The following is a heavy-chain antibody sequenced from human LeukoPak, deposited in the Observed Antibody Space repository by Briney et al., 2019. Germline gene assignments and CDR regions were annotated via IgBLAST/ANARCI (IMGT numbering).Heavy chain of an antibody. CDR2: ISYDGSNK. J-gene: IGHJ6*02. CDR3: ARSRGLGGRYYDSSGYYFSSDYYYGMDV. V-gene: IGHV3-30*03. CDR1: GFTFSSYG. D-gene: IGHD3-22*01. Sequence: GGSLRLSCAASGFTFSSYGMHWVRQAPGKGLEWVAVISYDGSNKYYADSVKGRFTISRDNSKNTLYLQMNSLRAEDTAVYYCARSRGLGGRYYDSSGYYFSSDYYYGMDVWGQGTTVTVSS.